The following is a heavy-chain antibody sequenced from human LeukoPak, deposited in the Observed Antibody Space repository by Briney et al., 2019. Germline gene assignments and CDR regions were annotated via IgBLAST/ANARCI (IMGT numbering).Heavy chain of an antibody. CDR1: GGTFSSYA. CDR2: IIPIFGTA. CDR3: ARASGYSYGWDYYYYYMDV. J-gene: IGHJ6*03. Sequence: SVKVSCKASGGTFSSYAISWVRQAPGQGLEWMGGIIPIFGTANYAQKFQGRVTITTDESASTAYMELSSLRSEDTAVYYCARASGYSYGWDYYYYYMDVWGKGTTVTVSS. D-gene: IGHD5-18*01. V-gene: IGHV1-69*05.